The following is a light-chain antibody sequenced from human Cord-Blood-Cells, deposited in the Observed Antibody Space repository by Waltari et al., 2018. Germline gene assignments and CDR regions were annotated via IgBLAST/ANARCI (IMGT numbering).Light chain of an antibody. J-gene: IGLJ2*01. CDR3: SSYAGSNNFVV. CDR1: SSDVGGYNY. CDR2: EVS. V-gene: IGLV2-8*01. Sequence: QSALTQPPSASGSPGQSVNISCPGTSSDVGGYNYVSWYQQHPGKAPKLMIYEVSKRHSGVPDRFSVSKSGNTASLTVSGLQAEDEADYYGSSYAGSNNFVVFGGGTKLTVL.